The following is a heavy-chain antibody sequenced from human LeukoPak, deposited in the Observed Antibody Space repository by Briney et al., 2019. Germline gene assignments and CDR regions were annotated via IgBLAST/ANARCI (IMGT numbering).Heavy chain of an antibody. V-gene: IGHV3-48*01. J-gene: IGHJ6*03. Sequence: PGGSLRLSCAASGFTFSSYSMNWVRQAPGKGLEWVSYISSSSSTIYYADSVKGRFTISRDNAKNSLYLQMNSLRAEDTAVYYCARDQKLGTPLYYYMDVWGKGTTVTVSS. CDR3: ARDQKLGTPLYYYMDV. D-gene: IGHD7-27*01. CDR1: GFTFSSYS. CDR2: ISSSSSTI.